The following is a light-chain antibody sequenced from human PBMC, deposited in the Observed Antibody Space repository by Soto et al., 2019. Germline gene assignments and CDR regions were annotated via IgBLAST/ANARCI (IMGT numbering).Light chain of an antibody. V-gene: IGLV2-23*02. J-gene: IGLJ1*01. CDR3: CSYAGGSTRYV. CDR2: EVS. CDR1: SSDVGAYNL. Sequence: QSALTQPASVSGSPGQSITISCTGASSDVGAYNLVSWYQQHPGKAPKLMISEVSQRPSWVSNRFSGSKSGNAASLTISGRQAEDEADYYCCSYAGGSTRYVFGTGTKLTVL.